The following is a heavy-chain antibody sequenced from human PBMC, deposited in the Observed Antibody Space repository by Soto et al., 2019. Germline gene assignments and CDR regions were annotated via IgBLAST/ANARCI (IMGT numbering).Heavy chain of an antibody. J-gene: IGHJ5*02. CDR2: VYWNDDN. D-gene: IGHD1-1*01. CDR3: VHTSGWQHTT. CDR1: GFSLSTYAMG. V-gene: IGHV2-5*01. Sequence: QITLKESGPTLVKPTQTLTLSCTFSGFSLSTYAMGVAWIRQPPGKALEWLALVYWNDDNRYSPSLQSRLTITKDTSKTQVILTMLNMGPADTATYYCVHTSGWQHTTWGQGTLVTVSS.